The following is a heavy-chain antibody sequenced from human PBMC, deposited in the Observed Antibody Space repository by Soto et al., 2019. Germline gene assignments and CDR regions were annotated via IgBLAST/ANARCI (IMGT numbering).Heavy chain of an antibody. Sequence: SQTRSLTCAISGDSVSSNRAAWNWIRQSPSRGLEWLGRTYYRSKWYNDYAVSVKSRITINPDTSKNQFSLQLNSVTPEDTAVYYCARAWGFSSGWYGSFSYWGQGTLVTVSS. CDR1: GDSVSSNRAA. CDR3: ARAWGFSSGWYGSFSY. D-gene: IGHD6-19*01. V-gene: IGHV6-1*01. J-gene: IGHJ4*02. CDR2: TYYRSKWYN.